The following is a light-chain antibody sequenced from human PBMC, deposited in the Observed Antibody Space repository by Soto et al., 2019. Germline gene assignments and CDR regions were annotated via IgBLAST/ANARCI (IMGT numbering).Light chain of an antibody. CDR2: KAL. CDR3: HQYYNFPRT. CDR1: QSIYGW. Sequence: DIQLTQSPSTLSASVGDRVTITCRASQSIYGWLAWNQQKPEQAPNLLIYKALTLESGVPSRFSGSGSGTEFTLTVSSLQPDDFATYCFHQYYNFPRTFGQGTKVEI. J-gene: IGKJ1*01. V-gene: IGKV1-5*03.